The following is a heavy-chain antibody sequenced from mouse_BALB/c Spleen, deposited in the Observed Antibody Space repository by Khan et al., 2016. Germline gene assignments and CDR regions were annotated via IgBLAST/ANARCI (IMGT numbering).Heavy chain of an antibody. CDR2: IWGGGST. Sequence: QVQLKQSGPGLVAPSQSLSITCTVSGFSLTDYGVSWIRQPPGKGLEWLGVIWGGGSTYYNSALKSRLTITKDNSKSQVFLKMNSLQTDDTTVYYCAKHMGTYYAMDYWGQGTSVTVSS. CDR3: AKHMGTYYAMDY. D-gene: IGHD2-13*01. CDR1: GFSLTDYG. V-gene: IGHV2-6-5*01. J-gene: IGHJ4*01.